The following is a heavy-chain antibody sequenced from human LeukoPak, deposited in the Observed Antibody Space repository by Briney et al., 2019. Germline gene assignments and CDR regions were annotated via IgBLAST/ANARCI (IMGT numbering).Heavy chain of an antibody. CDR1: GGSISSGSYY. V-gene: IGHV4-61*02. J-gene: IGHJ5*02. CDR2: IYTSGST. Sequence: PSETLSLTCTVSGGSISSGSYYWSWIRQPAGKGLEWIGRIYTSGSTNYNPSLKSRVTISVDTSKNQFSLKLSSVTAADTAVYYCARGRRSSGWLGVVGSANWFDPWGQGTQVTVSS. D-gene: IGHD6-19*01. CDR3: ARGRRSSGWLGVVGSANWFDP.